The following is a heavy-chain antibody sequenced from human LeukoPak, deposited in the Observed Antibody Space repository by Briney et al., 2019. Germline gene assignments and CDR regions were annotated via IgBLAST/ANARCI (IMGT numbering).Heavy chain of an antibody. D-gene: IGHD5-18*01. CDR3: AFLPTAMDLYYFDY. J-gene: IGHJ4*02. Sequence: GTSLRLSCAASGFTFSSYAMSWVRQAPGKGLEWVSAISGSGGSTYYADSVKGRFTISRDNSKNTLYLQMNSLRAEDTAVYYCAFLPTAMDLYYFDYWGQGTLVTVSS. CDR1: GFTFSSYA. V-gene: IGHV3-23*01. CDR2: ISGSGGST.